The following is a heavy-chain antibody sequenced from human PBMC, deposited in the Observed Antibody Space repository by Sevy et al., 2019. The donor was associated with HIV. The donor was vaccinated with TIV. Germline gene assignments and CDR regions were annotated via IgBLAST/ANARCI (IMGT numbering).Heavy chain of an antibody. CDR3: ARGPEWELTRFRSH. V-gene: IGHV3-30-3*01. J-gene: IGHJ4*02. D-gene: IGHD1-26*01. Sequence: GGSLRLSCAASGFTFWTYAFHWVRQAPGRGLEWIGLISSNGDYTFYANSVRGRFTISRDNSMNTLYLQMTSLTPDDTAVYYCARGPEWELTRFRSHWGQGTLVTVSS. CDR1: GFTFWTYA. CDR2: ISSNGDYT.